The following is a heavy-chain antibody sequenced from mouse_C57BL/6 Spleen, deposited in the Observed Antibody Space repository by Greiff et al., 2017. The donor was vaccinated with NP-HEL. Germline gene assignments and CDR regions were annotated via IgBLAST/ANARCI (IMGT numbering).Heavy chain of an antibody. CDR3: ARHPRTDGYYGPSWFAY. D-gene: IGHD2-3*01. CDR1: GYTFTEYT. Sequence: QVQLKQSGAELVKPGASVKLSCKASGYTFTEYTIHWVKQRSGQGLEWIGWFYPGSGSIKYNEKFKDKATLTADKSSSTVYMELSRLTSEDSAVYFCARHPRTDGYYGPSWFAYWGQGTLVTVSA. J-gene: IGHJ3*01. CDR2: FYPGSGSI. V-gene: IGHV1-62-2*01.